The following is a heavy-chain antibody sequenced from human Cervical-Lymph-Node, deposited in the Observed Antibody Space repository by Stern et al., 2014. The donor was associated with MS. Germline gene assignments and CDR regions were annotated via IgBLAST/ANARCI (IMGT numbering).Heavy chain of an antibody. CDR1: GGSISSDDYY. D-gene: IGHD3-16*01. V-gene: IGHV4-31*03. CDR2: IYYSGST. CDR3: ARDGPQVGDDCFDI. Sequence: VQLEESGPGLVKPSQTLSLTCTVSGGSISSDDYYWSWIRQHPGKGVEWVGYIYYSGSTYYHPSLKSRVTISVDTSKSQFSLKVSAVTAADTAVYCCARDGPQVGDDCFDIWGQGTMVTVSS. J-gene: IGHJ3*02.